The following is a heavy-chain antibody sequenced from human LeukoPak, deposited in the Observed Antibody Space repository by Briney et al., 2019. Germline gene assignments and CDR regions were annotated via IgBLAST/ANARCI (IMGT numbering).Heavy chain of an antibody. Sequence: PGGSLRLSCAASGFTFSSYGMHWVRQAPGKGLEWVAVIWYDGSNKYYADSVKGRFTISRDNSKNTLYLQMNSLRAEDTAVYYCARVGRSGTAYGMDVWGQGTTVTVSS. D-gene: IGHD1-7*01. CDR1: GFTFSSYG. V-gene: IGHV3-33*01. CDR2: IWYDGSNK. J-gene: IGHJ6*02. CDR3: ARVGRSGTAYGMDV.